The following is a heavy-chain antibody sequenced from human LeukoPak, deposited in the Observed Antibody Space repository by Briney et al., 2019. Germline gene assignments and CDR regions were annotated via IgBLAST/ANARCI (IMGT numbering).Heavy chain of an antibody. CDR2: INPNSGGT. CDR1: GYTFTGYY. Sequence: ASVKVSCRASGYTFTGYYMHWVRQAPGQGLELMGWINPNSGGTNYAQKFQGWVTMTRDTSISTAYMELSRLRSDDTAVYYCAKSRPMVVVPAAIPDAFDIWGQGTMVTVSS. CDR3: AKSRPMVVVPAAIPDAFDI. V-gene: IGHV1-2*04. J-gene: IGHJ3*02. D-gene: IGHD2-2*02.